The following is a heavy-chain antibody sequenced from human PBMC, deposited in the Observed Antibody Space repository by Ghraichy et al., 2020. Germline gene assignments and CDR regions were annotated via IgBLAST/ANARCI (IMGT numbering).Heavy chain of an antibody. J-gene: IGHJ4*02. CDR3: ARGLRYSGYDELPRPVDY. D-gene: IGHD5-12*01. CDR1: GGSFSGYY. V-gene: IGHV4-34*01. CDR2: INHSGST. Sequence: SETLSLTCAVYGGSFSGYYWSWIRQPPGKGLEWIGEINHSGSTNYNPSLKSRVTISVDTSKNQFSLKLSSVTAADTAVYYCARGLRYSGYDELPRPVDYWGQGTRATASS.